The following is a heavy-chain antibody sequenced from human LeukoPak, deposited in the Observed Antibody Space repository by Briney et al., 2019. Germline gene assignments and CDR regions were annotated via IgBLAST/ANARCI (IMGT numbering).Heavy chain of an antibody. J-gene: IGHJ4*02. CDR1: GFTVNNYY. V-gene: IGHV3-53*05. D-gene: IGHD3-3*01. CDR2: IYSGGNT. Sequence: GGSLRLSCAASGFTVNNYYMSWVRQAPGKGLEWVSVIYSGGNTYYADSVKGRFTISGDNSKNTLYLQMNSLRAEDTAVYYCAKPRRGITIFGVLDYWGQGTLVTVSS. CDR3: AKPRRGITIFGVLDY.